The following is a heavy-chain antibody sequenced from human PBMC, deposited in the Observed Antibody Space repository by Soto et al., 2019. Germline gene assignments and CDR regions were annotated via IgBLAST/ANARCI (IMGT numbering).Heavy chain of an antibody. V-gene: IGHV1-69*13. Sequence: GASVKVSCKASGCTFSSYAISWVRQAPGQGLEWMGGIIPIFGTANYAQKFQGRVTITADESTSTAYMELSSLRSEDTAVYYCAIDIVGATKEYYFEYWGQGTLVSVSS. CDR3: AIDIVGATKEYYFEY. CDR2: IIPIFGTA. D-gene: IGHD1-26*01. J-gene: IGHJ4*02. CDR1: GCTFSSYA.